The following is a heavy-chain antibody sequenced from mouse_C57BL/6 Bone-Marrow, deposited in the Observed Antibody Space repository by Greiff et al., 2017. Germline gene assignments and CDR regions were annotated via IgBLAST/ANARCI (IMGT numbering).Heavy chain of an antibody. Sequence: VQLQESGAELVRPGTSVKVSCKASGYAFTNYLIEWVKQRPGQGLEWIGVINPGSGGTNYNEKFKGKATLPAEKSSSTAYMQLSILTSEDSAVYFCARSKNWDSWFAYWGQGTLVTFSA. D-gene: IGHD4-1*01. V-gene: IGHV1-54*01. CDR2: INPGSGGT. CDR1: GYAFTNYL. CDR3: ARSKNWDSWFAY. J-gene: IGHJ3*01.